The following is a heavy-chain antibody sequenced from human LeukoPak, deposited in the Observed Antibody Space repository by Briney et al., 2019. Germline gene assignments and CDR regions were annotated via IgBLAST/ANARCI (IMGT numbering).Heavy chain of an antibody. Sequence: PGGSLRLSCAASGFTFSSYWMSWVRQAPGKGLEWVANIKQDGSEKYYVDSVKGRFTISRDNAKNSLYLQMNSLRAEDTAVYYCARAFYSSGWSHFDYWGQRTLVTVSS. CDR2: IKQDGSEK. CDR3: ARAFYSSGWSHFDY. D-gene: IGHD6-19*01. CDR1: GFTFSSYW. J-gene: IGHJ4*02. V-gene: IGHV3-7*01.